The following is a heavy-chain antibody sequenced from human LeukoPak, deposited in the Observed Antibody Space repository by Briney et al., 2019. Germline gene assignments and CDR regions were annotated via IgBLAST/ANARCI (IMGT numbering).Heavy chain of an antibody. Sequence: ASVKVSCKASGYTFTGYYMHWVRQAPGQGLERMGWINPNSGGTNYAQKFQGRVTMTRDTSISTAYMELSRLRSDDTAVYYCARPIVGATYFDYWGQGTLVTVSS. D-gene: IGHD1-26*01. CDR2: INPNSGGT. V-gene: IGHV1-2*02. CDR1: GYTFTGYY. CDR3: ARPIVGATYFDY. J-gene: IGHJ4*02.